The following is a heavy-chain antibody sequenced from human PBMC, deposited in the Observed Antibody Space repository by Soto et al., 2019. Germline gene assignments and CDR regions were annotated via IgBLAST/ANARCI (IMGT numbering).Heavy chain of an antibody. J-gene: IGHJ3*02. CDR3: ARERKYYYGSGSYYAMPHDAFDI. CDR1: GFTFSSYS. D-gene: IGHD3-10*01. Sequence: GGSLRLSCAASGFTFSSYSMNWVRQAPGKGLEWVSYISSSSSTIYYADSVKGRFTISRDNAKNSLYLQMNSLRDEDTAVYYCARERKYYYGSGSYYAMPHDAFDIWGQGTMVTVSS. V-gene: IGHV3-48*02. CDR2: ISSSSSTI.